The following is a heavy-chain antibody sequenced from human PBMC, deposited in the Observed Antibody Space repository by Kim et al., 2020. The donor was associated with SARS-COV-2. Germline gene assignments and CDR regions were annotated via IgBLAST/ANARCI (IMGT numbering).Heavy chain of an antibody. CDR1: GFTFSSYA. Sequence: GGSLRLSCAASGFTFSSYAMHWVRQAPGKGLEWVAVISYDGSNKYYADSVKGRFTISRDNSKNTLYLQMNSLRAEDTAVYYCARGPTYDILTGYYSDFD. CDR2: ISYDGSNK. CDR3: ARGPTYDILTGYYSDFD. D-gene: IGHD3-9*01. V-gene: IGHV3-30*04. J-gene: IGHJ4*01.